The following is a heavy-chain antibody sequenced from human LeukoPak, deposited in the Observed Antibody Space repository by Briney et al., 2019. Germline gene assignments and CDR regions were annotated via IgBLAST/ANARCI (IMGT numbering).Heavy chain of an antibody. D-gene: IGHD3-10*01. CDR2: INESGST. V-gene: IGHV4-34*01. Sequence: SETLSLTCAVYGGSFSGYYWSWIRQPPGKGLEWIGEINESGSTYYNPSLKSRITLSVDTSNNHFSLKLTTLTAADTAMYYCARGYGYGSGSYYKGGEHYFDYWGQGTLVTVSS. J-gene: IGHJ4*02. CDR3: ARGYGYGSGSYYKGGEHYFDY. CDR1: GGSFSGYY.